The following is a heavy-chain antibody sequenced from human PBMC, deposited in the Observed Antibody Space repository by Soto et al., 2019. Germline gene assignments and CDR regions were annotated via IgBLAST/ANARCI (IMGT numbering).Heavy chain of an antibody. V-gene: IGHV3-23*01. CDR2: ISGSGGST. D-gene: IGHD3-22*01. Sequence: GGSLRLSCAASGFTFSSYAMSWVRQAPGKGLEWVSAISGSGGSTYYADSVKGRFTISRDNSKNTLYLQMNSLRAEDTAVYYCAKRIRDSSGYWGYYYYGMDVWGQGTTVTVS. CDR3: AKRIRDSSGYWGYYYYGMDV. CDR1: GFTFSSYA. J-gene: IGHJ6*02.